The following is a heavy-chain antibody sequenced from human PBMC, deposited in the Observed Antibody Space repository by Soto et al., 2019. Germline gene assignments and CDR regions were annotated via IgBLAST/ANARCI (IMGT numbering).Heavy chain of an antibody. Sequence: EVQLLESGGGLVQPGGSLRLSCAASGFTFSSHAMSWVRQAPGKGLEWVSGISDSGSGTYYADSVKGRFTISRDNSKNTLYLQMNSLRAEDTAVYYCARGRGIYYDSSGYHYWGQGTLVTVSS. CDR3: ARGRGIYYDSSGYHY. J-gene: IGHJ4*02. D-gene: IGHD3-22*01. CDR2: ISDSGSGT. V-gene: IGHV3-23*01. CDR1: GFTFSSHA.